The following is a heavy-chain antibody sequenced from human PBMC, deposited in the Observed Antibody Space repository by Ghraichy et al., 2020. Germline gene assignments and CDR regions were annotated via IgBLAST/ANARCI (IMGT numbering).Heavy chain of an antibody. CDR3: ARDRYYYDSSGGGSYSDY. D-gene: IGHD3-22*01. CDR2: IYSGGST. Sequence: GGSLRLSCAASGFTVSSNYMSWVRQAPGKGLEWVSVIYSGGSTYYADSVEGRFTISRDNSKNTLYLQMNSLRAEDTAVYYCARDRYYYDSSGGGSYSDYWGQGNLLTISS. CDR1: GFTVSSNY. J-gene: IGHJ4*02. V-gene: IGHV3-53*01.